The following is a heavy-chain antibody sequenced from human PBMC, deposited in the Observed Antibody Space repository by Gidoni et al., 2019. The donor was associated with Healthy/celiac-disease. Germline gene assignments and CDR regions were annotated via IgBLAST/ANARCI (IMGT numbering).Heavy chain of an antibody. D-gene: IGHD3-10*01. J-gene: IGHJ4*02. CDR3: ARGRDLGYYGSGSYYIPHFDY. CDR1: GYTFTSYA. CDR2: INAGNGNT. V-gene: IGHV1-3*01. Sequence: QVQLVQSGAEVKKPGASVKVSCKASGYTFTSYAMHWVRQAPGQRLEWMGWINAGNGNTKYSQKFQGRVTITRDTSASTAYMELSSLRSEDTAVYYCARGRDLGYYGSGSYYIPHFDYWGQGTLVTVSS.